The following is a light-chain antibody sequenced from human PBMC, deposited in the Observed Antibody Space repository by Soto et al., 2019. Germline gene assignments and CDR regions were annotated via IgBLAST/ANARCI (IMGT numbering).Light chain of an antibody. J-gene: IGLJ3*02. CDR2: ENN. CDR3: QSYDDTNHWV. Sequence: NFMLTQPHSVSGSPGKTVTISCTRSSGRIASNYVQWYQQRPGSSPTTVICENNQRPSGVPDRFSGSMDSSSNSASLTISGLETEDEADYYCQSYDDTNHWVFGGGTKLTVL. V-gene: IGLV6-57*01. CDR1: SGRIASNY.